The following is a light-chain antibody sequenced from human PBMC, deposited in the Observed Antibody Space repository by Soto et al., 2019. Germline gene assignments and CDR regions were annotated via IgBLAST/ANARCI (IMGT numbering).Light chain of an antibody. CDR2: KTT. V-gene: IGLV7-43*01. Sequence: QAVVTPEPSLTVSPGGTVTLTGVSSTGAVSGGHYPTWFQQNPGQVPRQVIYKTTNKYSWPPARFSCALLGGKPSLTLSVVQPEDEAYYSCLIYYAGSRIFGSGTKVTVL. J-gene: IGLJ1*01. CDR3: LIYYAGSRI. CDR1: TGAVSGGHY.